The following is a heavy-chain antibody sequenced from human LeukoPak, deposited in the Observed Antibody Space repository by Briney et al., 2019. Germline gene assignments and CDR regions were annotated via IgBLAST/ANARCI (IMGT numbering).Heavy chain of an antibody. Sequence: SETLSLTCTVSGGSISSYYWSWIRQPAGRGLEWIGRIYTSGSTNYNPSLKSRVTMSVDTSKNQFSLKLSSVTAADTAVYYCASQSSVRGVIASGDYWGQGTLVTVSS. D-gene: IGHD3-10*01. J-gene: IGHJ4*02. V-gene: IGHV4-4*07. CDR2: IYTSGST. CDR1: GGSISSYY. CDR3: ASQSSVRGVIASGDY.